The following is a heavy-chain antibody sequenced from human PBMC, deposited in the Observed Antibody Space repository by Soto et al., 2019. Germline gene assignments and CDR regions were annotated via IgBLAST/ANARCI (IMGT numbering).Heavy chain of an antibody. CDR2: ISGYNGNT. J-gene: IGHJ6*03. D-gene: IGHD4-4*01. V-gene: IGHV1-18*01. CDR1: GYTFRSYG. CDR3: AKADSNYAGRFSYYYMDV. Sequence: ASVKVSCKACGYTFRSYGISWVRQAPGQGLEWMGWISGYNGNTHYSQKFQGKVTMTTDTSTSTAYMELRNLRSDDTAVYYCAKADSNYAGRFSYYYMDVWGTGTMVTVS.